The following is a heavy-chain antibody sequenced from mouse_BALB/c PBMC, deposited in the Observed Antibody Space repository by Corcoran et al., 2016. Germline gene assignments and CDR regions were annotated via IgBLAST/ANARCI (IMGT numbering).Heavy chain of an antibody. J-gene: IGHJ1*01. V-gene: IGHV9-4*02. CDR1: GSTFTTAG. CDR2: INTHSGVP. Sequence: QIQLVQSGPELKKPGETVTISCQASGSTFTTAGMQWVQKMPGKGLKWIGWINTHSGVPKYAEDFKGRFAFSLETSASTAYLQISNLKNEDTATYFCADWYFDVWGAGTTVTVSS. CDR3: ADWYFDV.